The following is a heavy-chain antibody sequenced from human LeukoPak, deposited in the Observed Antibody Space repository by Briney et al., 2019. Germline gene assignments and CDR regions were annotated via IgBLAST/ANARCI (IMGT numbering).Heavy chain of an antibody. Sequence: SVKVSCKVSGYTLTDVSMHWVRQAPGKGLEWMGGFDPEGGETIYAQKFQGRVTMTEDPSADTAYMELRSLSSEDTAVYYCGIGRKFDWLLCHHWGQGTLVTVSS. CDR3: GIGRKFDWLLCHH. D-gene: IGHD3-9*01. CDR2: FDPEGGET. CDR1: GYTLTDVS. J-gene: IGHJ5*02. V-gene: IGHV1-24*01.